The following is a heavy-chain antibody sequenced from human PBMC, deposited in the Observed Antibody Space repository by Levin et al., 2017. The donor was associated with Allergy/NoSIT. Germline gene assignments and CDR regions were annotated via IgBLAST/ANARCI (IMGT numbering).Heavy chain of an antibody. D-gene: IGHD3-16*01. J-gene: IGHJ4*02. CDR3: ARGRKDYVWGTWRPQPYFDY. Sequence: SETLSLTCDVYGGSFSAYYWTWIRQPPGKGLEWIGDINYSGNSENTNYNPSLKSRVTLSIDRFKNQFSLKVSSVTAADTAVYYCARGRKDYVWGTWRPQPYFDYWGQGTLVTVSS. V-gene: IGHV4-34*01. CDR1: GGSFSAYY. CDR2: INYSGNSENT.